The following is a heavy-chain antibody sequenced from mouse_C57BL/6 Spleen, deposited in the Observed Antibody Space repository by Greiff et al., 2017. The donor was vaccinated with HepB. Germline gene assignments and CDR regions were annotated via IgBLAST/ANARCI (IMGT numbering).Heavy chain of an antibody. Sequence: QVQLQQSGAELARPGASVKMSCKASGYTFTSYTMHWVKQRPGQGLEWIGYINPSSGYTKYNQKFKDKATLTADKSSSTAYMQLSSLTSEDSAVYYYARSRDYGRYFDVWGTGTTVTVSS. CDR3: ARSRDYGRYFDV. CDR1: GYTFTSYT. V-gene: IGHV1-4*01. CDR2: INPSSGYT. D-gene: IGHD2-4*01. J-gene: IGHJ1*03.